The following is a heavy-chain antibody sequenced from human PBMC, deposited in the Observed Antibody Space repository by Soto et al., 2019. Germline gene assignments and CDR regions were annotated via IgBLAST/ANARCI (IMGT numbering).Heavy chain of an antibody. CDR2: IYYSGST. V-gene: IGHV4-31*03. CDR1: GGSISSCGYY. CDR3: ARDRLRFARFDP. D-gene: IGHD3-3*01. J-gene: IGHJ5*02. Sequence: TLSLTCTVSGGSISSCGYYWSWIRQHPGKGLEWIGYIYYSGSTYYNPSLKSRVTISVDTSKNQFSLKLSSVTAADTAVYYCARDRLRFARFDPWGQGALVTVSS.